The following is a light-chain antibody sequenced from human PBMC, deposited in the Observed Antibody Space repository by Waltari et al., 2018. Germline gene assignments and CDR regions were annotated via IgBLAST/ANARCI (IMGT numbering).Light chain of an antibody. CDR2: GAS. CDR3: QQYNDWPRT. CDR1: QSVSIN. J-gene: IGKJ1*01. Sequence: EIVMTQSQATLSVSPGERATLSCRASQSVSINLAWYQQKPGQSPRLLSYGASTRATGIAARFSGSGSGTEFTLTISSLQSEDFALYYCQQYNDWPRTFGQGTKVEI. V-gene: IGKV3-15*01.